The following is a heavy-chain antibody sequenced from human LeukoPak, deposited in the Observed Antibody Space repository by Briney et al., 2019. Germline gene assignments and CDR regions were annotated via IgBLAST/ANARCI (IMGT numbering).Heavy chain of an antibody. CDR2: ISAYNGNT. Sequence: ASVKVSCKASGYTFTSYGISGVRPPPGQGLAWMGWISAYNGNTNYAQKLQGRVTMTTDTSTSTAYMELRSLRSDDTDVYYCARGGTYYYDSRETNWGQGTLVTVSS. J-gene: IGHJ4*02. D-gene: IGHD3-22*01. CDR1: GYTFTSYG. CDR3: ARGGTYYYDSRETN. V-gene: IGHV1-18*01.